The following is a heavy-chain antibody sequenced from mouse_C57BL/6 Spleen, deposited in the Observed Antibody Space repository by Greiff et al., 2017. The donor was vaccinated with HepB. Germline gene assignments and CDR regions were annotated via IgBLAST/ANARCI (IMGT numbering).Heavy chain of an antibody. CDR2: ISGGGGNT. D-gene: IGHD2-3*01. J-gene: IGHJ3*01. V-gene: IGHV5-9*01. CDR3: ARPDGYYGAWFAY. CDR1: GFTFSSYT. Sequence: EVKLVESGGGLVKPGGSLKLSCAASGFTFSSYTMSWVRQTPEKRLEWVATISGGGGNTYYPDSVKGRFTISRDNAKNTLYLQMSSLRSEDTALYYCARPDGYYGAWFAYWGQGTLVTVSA.